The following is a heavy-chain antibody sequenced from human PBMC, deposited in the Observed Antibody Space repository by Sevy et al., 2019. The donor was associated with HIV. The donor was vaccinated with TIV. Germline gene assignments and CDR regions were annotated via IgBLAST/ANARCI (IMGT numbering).Heavy chain of an antibody. CDR1: GYSFTSYW. Sequence: GESLKISCKGSGYSFTSYWIGWVRQMPGKGLEWMGIIYPGDSDTRYSPSFQGQVTISADKSISTAYLQWSSLKASDTAMYYCARGTDGYNSNYYYYYGMYVWGQGTTVTVSS. D-gene: IGHD5-12*01. CDR2: IYPGDSDT. CDR3: ARGTDGYNSNYYYYYGMYV. J-gene: IGHJ6*02. V-gene: IGHV5-51*01.